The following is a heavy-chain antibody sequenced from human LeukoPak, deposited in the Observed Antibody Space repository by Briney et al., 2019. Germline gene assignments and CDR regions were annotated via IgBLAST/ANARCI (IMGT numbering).Heavy chain of an antibody. Sequence: NPSEALSLTCAVYGGSFSGYYWSWIRQPPGKGLEWIGEINHSGSTNYNPSLKSRVTISVDTSKNQFSLKLSSVTAADTAVYYCARGLGITMVRGPEQDYCGQGTLVTVSS. CDR3: ARGLGITMVRGPEQDY. J-gene: IGHJ4*02. D-gene: IGHD3-10*01. CDR2: INHSGST. CDR1: GGSFSGYY. V-gene: IGHV4-34*01.